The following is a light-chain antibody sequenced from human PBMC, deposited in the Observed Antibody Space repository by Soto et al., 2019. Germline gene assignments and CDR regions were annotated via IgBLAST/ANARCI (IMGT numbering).Light chain of an antibody. J-gene: IGLJ2*01. CDR1: SSDVGGYTY. V-gene: IGLV2-14*01. Sequence: QSALTQPASVSGSPGQSITISCTGTSSDVGGYTYVSWYQRYPGKAPQLIIYEVSNRPSGVSNRFSGSKSGNTASLTISGLQAEDEADYYCASYTSSSTSVIFGRGTKLTVL. CDR2: EVS. CDR3: ASYTSSSTSVI.